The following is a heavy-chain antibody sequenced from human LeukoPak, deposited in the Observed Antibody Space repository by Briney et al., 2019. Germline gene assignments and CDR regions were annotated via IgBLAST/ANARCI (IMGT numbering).Heavy chain of an antibody. V-gene: IGHV4-34*01. CDR2: INHSGST. D-gene: IGHD6-13*01. CDR1: GGSFSGYY. CDR3: ARGSDTAAGLY. Sequence: SETLSLTCAGYGGSFSGYYWRWIRQPPGKGLEWIGEINHSGSTNYNPSLKSRVSISVDSSKNQFSLKVSSVTAADTAVYYCARGSDTAAGLYWGQGTLVTVSS. J-gene: IGHJ4*02.